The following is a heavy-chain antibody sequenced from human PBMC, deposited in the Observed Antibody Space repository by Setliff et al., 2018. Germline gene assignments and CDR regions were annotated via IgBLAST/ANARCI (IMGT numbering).Heavy chain of an antibody. CDR1: GITFKNAW. D-gene: IGHD4-4*01. CDR2: IKSSREGATS. Sequence: GGSLRLSCSVSGITFKNAWMTWVRQAPGKGPEWVGRIKSSREGATSDYGAPAKGRFTISRDDSKNMIYLQMNNLKIEDTGFYFCATGPRDSRNYLNWLGSWGPGTLVTVSS. V-gene: IGHV3-15*01. J-gene: IGHJ1*01. CDR3: ATGPRDSRNYLNWLGS.